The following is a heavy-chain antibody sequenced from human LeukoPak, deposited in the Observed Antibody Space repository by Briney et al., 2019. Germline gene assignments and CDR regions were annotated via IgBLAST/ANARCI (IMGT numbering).Heavy chain of an antibody. D-gene: IGHD2-15*01. J-gene: IGHJ6*03. CDR2: ISSSSSNI. V-gene: IGHV3-21*01. CDR1: GFSFSSYS. CDR3: ATRYCGGGSCSRGSDYYYYMDV. Sequence: VGSLRLSCAAPGFSFSSYSMNWVRQAPGKGLEWVSSISSSSSNIYYADSVKGRFTISRDNAKNSLYLQMSSLRAEDTAVYYCATRYCGGGSCSRGSDYYYYMDVWGKGTTVTVSS.